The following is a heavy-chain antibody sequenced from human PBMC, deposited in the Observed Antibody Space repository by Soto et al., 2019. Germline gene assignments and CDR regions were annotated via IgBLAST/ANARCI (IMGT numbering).Heavy chain of an antibody. CDR2: IYYSGSA. Sequence: SETLSLTCTVSGGSISSYYWSWIRQPPGKGLEWIGYIYYSGSANYNPSLKSRVTISVDTSKNQFSLKLSSVTAADTAVYYCASRDGYTDAFDIWGQGTMVTVSS. V-gene: IGHV4-59*01. D-gene: IGHD5-12*01. J-gene: IGHJ3*02. CDR1: GGSISSYY. CDR3: ASRDGYTDAFDI.